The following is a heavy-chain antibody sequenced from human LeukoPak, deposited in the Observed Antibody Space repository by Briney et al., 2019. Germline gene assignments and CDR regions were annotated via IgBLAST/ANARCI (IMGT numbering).Heavy chain of an antibody. CDR3: ARDRPPFDFDV. CDR1: GDSFINNY. V-gene: IGHV4-4*07. D-gene: IGHD3-3*01. Sequence: PSETLSLTCSVSGDSFINNYWSWIRQPAGKGLEWIGRIHSGGSTDYNPSLKTRVTMSMDTSKSQFSLRLSSVTAADTAVYYCARDRPPFDFDVWGQGTTVTVSS. J-gene: IGHJ6*02. CDR2: IHSGGST.